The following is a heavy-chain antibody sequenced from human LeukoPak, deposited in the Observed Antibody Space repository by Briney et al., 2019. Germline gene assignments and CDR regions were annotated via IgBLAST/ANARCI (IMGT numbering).Heavy chain of an antibody. D-gene: IGHD4-23*01. CDR3: ARRSYGGNFFDY. CDR2: IYYSGST. CDR1: GGSISSSSYY. V-gene: IGHV4-61*05. Sequence: PSETLSLTCTVSGGSISSSSYYWGWIRQPPGKGLEWIGYIYYSGSTNYNPSLKSRVTISVDTSKNQFSLKLSSVTAADTAVYYCARRSYGGNFFDYWGQGTLVTVSS. J-gene: IGHJ4*02.